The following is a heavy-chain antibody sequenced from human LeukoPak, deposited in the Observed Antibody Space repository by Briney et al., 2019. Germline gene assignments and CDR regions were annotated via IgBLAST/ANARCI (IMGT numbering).Heavy chain of an antibody. CDR1: GFTPSNYW. D-gene: IGHD2-21*02. CDR2: INNDGSSA. J-gene: IGHJ4*02. V-gene: IGHV3-74*03. Sequence: GGSLRLSCAASGFTPSNYWMRWVRQPPGKGREWVSPINNDGSSATYASSVRGRFTFSRTSANSTLDLQMNSLRVEEAAGYYSARGYCGPDFWGQGTLVTVSS. CDR3: ARGYCGPDF.